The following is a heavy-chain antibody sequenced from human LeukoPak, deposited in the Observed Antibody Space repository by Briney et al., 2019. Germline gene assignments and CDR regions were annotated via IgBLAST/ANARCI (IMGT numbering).Heavy chain of an antibody. V-gene: IGHV4-4*07. CDR1: GGSISSYY. J-gene: IGHJ6*02. D-gene: IGHD2-15*01. Sequence: MSSETLSLTCTVSGGSISSYYWSWIRQPAGKGLEWIGRIYTSGSTNYNPSLKSRVTISVDTSKNQFSLKLSSVTAADTAVYYCARGVRGGPGGQYYYYGMDVWGQGTTVTVSS. CDR2: IYTSGST. CDR3: ARGVRGGPGGQYYYYGMDV.